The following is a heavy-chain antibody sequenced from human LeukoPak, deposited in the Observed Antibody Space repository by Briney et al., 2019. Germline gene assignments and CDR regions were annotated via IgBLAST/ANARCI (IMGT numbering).Heavy chain of an antibody. CDR3: AVGGWELLRRSNYFDY. V-gene: IGHV1-8*01. CDR2: MNPNSGNT. J-gene: IGHJ4*02. CDR1: GYTFTSYY. Sequence: ASVKVSCKASGYTFTSYYINWVRQATGQGLEWIGWMNPNSGNTGYAQKFQGRVTMTRNTSISTAYMELSSLRSEDTAVYYCAVGGWELLRRSNYFDYWGQGTLVTVSS. D-gene: IGHD1-26*01.